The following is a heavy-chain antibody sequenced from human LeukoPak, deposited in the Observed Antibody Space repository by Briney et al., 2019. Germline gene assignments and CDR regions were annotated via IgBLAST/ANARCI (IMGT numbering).Heavy chain of an antibody. CDR2: ISSGTTTI. CDR3: ARRYCSSTSCTLDY. J-gene: IGHJ4*02. CDR1: GFTFSSYE. Sequence: PGGSLGLSCTASGFTFSSYEMNWVRQAPGKGLEWVSYISSGTTTIYYADSVKGRFTISRDNAKNSLYLQMNSLRAEDTAVYYCARRYCSSTSCTLDYWGQGTLVTVSS. V-gene: IGHV3-48*03. D-gene: IGHD2-2*01.